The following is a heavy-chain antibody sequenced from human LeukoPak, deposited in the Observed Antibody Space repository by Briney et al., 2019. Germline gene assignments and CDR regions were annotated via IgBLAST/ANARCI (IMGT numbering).Heavy chain of an antibody. CDR3: ASYGSGTTHYYYYGMDV. D-gene: IGHD3-10*01. Sequence: ASVKVSCKASGYTFTSYAMHWVRQAPGQRLEWMGWINAGNGNTKYSQKFQGRVTITRDTSASTAYMELSSLRSEDTAVYYCASYGSGTTHYYYYGMDVWGQGTTVTVSS. CDR1: GYTFTSYA. V-gene: IGHV1-3*01. J-gene: IGHJ6*02. CDR2: INAGNGNT.